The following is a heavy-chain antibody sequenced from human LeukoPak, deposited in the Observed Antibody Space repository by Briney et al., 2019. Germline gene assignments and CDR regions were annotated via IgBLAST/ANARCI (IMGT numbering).Heavy chain of an antibody. J-gene: IGHJ4*02. CDR1: GFTFSSYG. CDR3: AKAYDILTGQFDY. CDR2: ISYDGSNK. Sequence: GRSLRLSCAASGFTFSSYGMHWVRQAPGKGLEWVAVISYDGSNKYYADSVKGRFTISRDNSKNTLYLQMNSLRAEDTAVYYCAKAYDILTGQFDYWGREPWSPSPQ. V-gene: IGHV3-30*18. D-gene: IGHD3-9*01.